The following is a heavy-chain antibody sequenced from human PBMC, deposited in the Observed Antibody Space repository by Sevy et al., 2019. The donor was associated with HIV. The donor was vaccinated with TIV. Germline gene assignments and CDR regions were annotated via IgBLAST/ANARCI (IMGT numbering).Heavy chain of an antibody. CDR2: SRSKAYGGTT. Sequence: GGSLRLSCRSSRFSFVDYMVMWFRQAPGKGLEWVGLSRSKAYGGTTEYAASVKGRFSISRDDSQTIAYLHMNSLKVEDTAVYSCASCSGPHIDCAYNYYYMDVWGKGTTVTVSS. D-gene: IGHD3-10*02. V-gene: IGHV3-49*03. CDR1: RFSFVDYM. CDR3: ASCSGPHIDCAYNYYYMDV. J-gene: IGHJ6*03.